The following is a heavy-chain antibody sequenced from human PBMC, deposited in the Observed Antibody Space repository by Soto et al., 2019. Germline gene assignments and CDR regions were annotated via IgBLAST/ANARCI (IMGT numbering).Heavy chain of an antibody. V-gene: IGHV3-15*01. CDR1: GFSFSKAW. D-gene: IGHD3-3*01. Sequence: GGSLRLSCAASGFSFSKAWMSWVRLTPGKGLEWVGRIKNKTDGGITDYPAPVRDRFTISRDDSRSTLYLQMNSLKTEDTGVYYCITDPYYDFWSGYHFDYWGQGTLVTVSS. J-gene: IGHJ4*02. CDR3: ITDPYYDFWSGYHFDY. CDR2: IKNKTDGGIT.